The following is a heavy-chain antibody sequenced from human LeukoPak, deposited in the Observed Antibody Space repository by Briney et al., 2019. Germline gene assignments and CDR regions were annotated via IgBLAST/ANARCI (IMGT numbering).Heavy chain of an antibody. D-gene: IGHD3-10*01. CDR1: GFTFSSYS. J-gene: IGHJ4*02. CDR2: INNNGGRT. Sequence: GGSLRLSCAASGFTFSSYSMHWVRQTPGKGLEYVSAINNNGGRTYYANSVKGRFTISRDNSKNTLFLQMGSLRDEDMGVYYCARVRYGSGSYYNDNWGQGTLVTVSS. CDR3: ARVRYGSGSYYNDN. V-gene: IGHV3-64*01.